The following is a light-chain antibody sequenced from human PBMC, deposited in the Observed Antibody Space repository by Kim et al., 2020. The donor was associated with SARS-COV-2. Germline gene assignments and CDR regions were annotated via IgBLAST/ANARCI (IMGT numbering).Light chain of an antibody. CDR3: QVWDNSSDHVV. CDR2: YDS. J-gene: IGLJ2*01. Sequence: PGKTDRITWGGNNIGSKSVHWYQQKPGQAPVLVIYYDSDRPSGIPERFSGSNSGNTATLTISRVEAGDEADYYCQVWDNSSDHVVFGGGTQLTVL. CDR1: NIGSKS. V-gene: IGLV3-21*04.